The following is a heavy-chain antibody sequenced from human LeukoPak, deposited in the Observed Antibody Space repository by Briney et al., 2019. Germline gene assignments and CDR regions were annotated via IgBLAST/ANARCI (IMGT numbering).Heavy chain of an antibody. V-gene: IGHV4-59*08. CDR1: GGSISSYY. CDR3: VRHLRGYSYGPFDY. J-gene: IGHJ4*02. CDR2: IYYSGST. D-gene: IGHD5-18*01. Sequence: SETLSLTCTVSGGSISSYYWSWIRRPPGKGLEWVGYIYYSGSTNYNPSLKSRVTISVDTSKNQFSLNLTSVTAADTAVYYCVRHLRGYSYGPFDYWGQGTLVTVSS.